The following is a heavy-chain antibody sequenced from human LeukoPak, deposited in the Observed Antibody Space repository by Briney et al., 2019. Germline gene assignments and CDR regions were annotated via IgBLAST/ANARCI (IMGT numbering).Heavy chain of an antibody. CDR2: FDPEDGET. D-gene: IGHD2-15*01. CDR1: GYTLTELS. V-gene: IGHV1-24*01. Sequence: ASVKVSCKVSGYTLTELSMHWVRQAPGKGLEWMGGFDPEDGETIYAQKFQGRVTMTEDTSTDTAYMELSSLRSEDTAVYYCATGIRGGWAFDIWGQGTMVTVSS. J-gene: IGHJ3*02. CDR3: ATGIRGGWAFDI.